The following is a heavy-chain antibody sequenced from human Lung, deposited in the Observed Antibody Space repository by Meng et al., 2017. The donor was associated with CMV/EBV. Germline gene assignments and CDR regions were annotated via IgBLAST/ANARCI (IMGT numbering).Heavy chain of an antibody. J-gene: IGHJ6*02. Sequence: GESLKISCAASGFTFSSYDMHWVCQATGKGLEWVSAIGTAGDTYYPGSVKGRFTISRENAKNSLYLQMNSLRAGDTAVYYCARARAGRGDYYYYYGMDVWGQGXTVTVSS. CDR1: GFTFSSYD. CDR2: IGTAGDT. D-gene: IGHD6-13*01. V-gene: IGHV3-13*01. CDR3: ARARAGRGDYYYYYGMDV.